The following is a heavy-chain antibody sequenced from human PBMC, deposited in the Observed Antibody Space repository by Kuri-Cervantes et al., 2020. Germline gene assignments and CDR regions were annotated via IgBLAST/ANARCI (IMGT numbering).Heavy chain of an antibody. CDR3: ARLYPIVVVPAAIYGMDV. CDR2: MNPNSGNT. D-gene: IGHD2-2*01. Sequence: ASVKVSCKASGYTFTSYDINWVRQATGQGLEWMGWMNPNSGNTGYAQKFQGRVTMTRNTSISTAYMELSSLRSEDTAVYYCARLYPIVVVPAAIYGMDVWGQGTTVTCAS. CDR1: GYTFTSYD. J-gene: IGHJ6*01. V-gene: IGHV1-8*01.